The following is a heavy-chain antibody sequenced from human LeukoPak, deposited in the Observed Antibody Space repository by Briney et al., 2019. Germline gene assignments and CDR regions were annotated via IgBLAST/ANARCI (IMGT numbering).Heavy chain of an antibody. CDR1: GFTFSSYG. CDR3: AKGATTDY. CDR2: ISYDGSNK. D-gene: IGHD1-26*01. V-gene: IGHV3-30*18. Sequence: GGSLRLSCAASGFTFSSYGMHWVRQAPGKGLEGVAVISYDGSNKYYADSVKGRFTISRDNSKNTLYLQMNSLRAEDTAVYYCAKGATTDYWGQGTLVTVSS. J-gene: IGHJ4*02.